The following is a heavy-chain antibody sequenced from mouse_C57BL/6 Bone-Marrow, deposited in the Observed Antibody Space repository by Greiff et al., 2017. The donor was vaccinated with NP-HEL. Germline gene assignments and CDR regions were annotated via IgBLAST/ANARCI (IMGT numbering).Heavy chain of an antibody. J-gene: IGHJ2*01. D-gene: IGHD2-3*01. V-gene: IGHV1-74*01. Sequence: QVHVKQPGAELVKPGASVKVSCKASGYTFTSYWMHWVKQRPGQGLEWIGRIHPSDSDTNYNQKFKGKATLTVDKSSSTAYMQLSSLTSEDSAVYYCAIWIYDGYYGFDYWGQGTTLTVSS. CDR1: GYTFTSYW. CDR2: IHPSDSDT. CDR3: AIWIYDGYYGFDY.